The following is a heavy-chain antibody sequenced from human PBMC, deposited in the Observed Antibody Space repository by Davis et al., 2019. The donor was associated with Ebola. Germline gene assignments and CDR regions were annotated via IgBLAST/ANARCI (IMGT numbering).Heavy chain of an antibody. D-gene: IGHD3-10*01. V-gene: IGHV1-18*01. CDR2: ISAYNGNT. CDR1: GYTFTRHG. Sequence: AASVKVSCKASGYTFTRHGISWVRQAPGQGLEWMGWISAYNGNTNYAQNLQGRVTMTTDTSTSTAYMEVRSLRYDDTAVYYCARAVTMVLPSGWFDPWGQGTLVTVSS. J-gene: IGHJ5*02. CDR3: ARAVTMVLPSGWFDP.